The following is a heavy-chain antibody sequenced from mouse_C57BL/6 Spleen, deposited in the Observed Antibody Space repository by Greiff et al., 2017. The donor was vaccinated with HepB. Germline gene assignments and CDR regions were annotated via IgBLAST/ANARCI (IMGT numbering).Heavy chain of an antibody. J-gene: IGHJ2*01. Sequence: VKLQESGAELVRPGASVTLSCKASGYTFTDYEMHWVKQTPVHGLEWIGAIDPETGGTAYNQKFKGKAILTADKSSSTAYMELRSLTSEDSAVYYCTGDGYYGGDYFDYWGQGTTLTVSS. D-gene: IGHD2-3*01. V-gene: IGHV1-15*01. CDR1: GYTFTDYE. CDR3: TGDGYYGGDYFDY. CDR2: IDPETGGT.